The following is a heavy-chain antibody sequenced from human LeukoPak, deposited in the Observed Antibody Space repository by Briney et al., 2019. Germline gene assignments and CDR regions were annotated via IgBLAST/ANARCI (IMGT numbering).Heavy chain of an antibody. CDR1: GGSISSYY. CDR3: ARGKTTYSSSWYYFDY. J-gene: IGHJ4*02. V-gene: IGHV4-4*07. CDR2: IYTSGST. D-gene: IGHD6-13*01. Sequence: PSETLSLTCTVSGGSISSYYWSWIRQPAGKGLEWIGRIYTSGSTNYNPSLKSRVTMSVDTSKNQFSLKLSSVTAADTAVYYCARGKTTYSSSWYYFDYWGQGTLVTVSS.